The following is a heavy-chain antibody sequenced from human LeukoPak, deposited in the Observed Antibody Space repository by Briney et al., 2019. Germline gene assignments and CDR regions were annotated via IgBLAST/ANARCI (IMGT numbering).Heavy chain of an antibody. V-gene: IGHV3-64*01. J-gene: IGHJ3*02. D-gene: IGHD3-22*01. CDR1: GFTFSSYA. Sequence: GGSLRLSCAASGFTFSSYAMHWVRQAPGKGLEYVSAISSNGGSTYYANSVKGRFTISRDNAKNSLYLQMNSLRAEDTAVYYCARDQGIVVAPAHAFDIWGQGTMVTVSS. CDR3: ARDQGIVVAPAHAFDI. CDR2: ISSNGGST.